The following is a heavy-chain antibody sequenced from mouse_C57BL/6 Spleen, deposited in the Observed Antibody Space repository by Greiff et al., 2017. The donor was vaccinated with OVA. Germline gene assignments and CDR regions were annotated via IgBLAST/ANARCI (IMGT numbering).Heavy chain of an antibody. CDR2: INPGSGGT. J-gene: IGHJ4*01. CDR1: GYAFTNYL. Sequence: VKLQQSGAELVRPGTSVKVSCKASGYAFTNYLIEWVKQRPGQGLEWIGVINPGSGGTNYNEKFKGKATLTADKSSSTAYMQLSSLTSEDSAVYFCARGDLLEYAMDYWGQGTSVTVSS. CDR3: ARGDLLEYAMDY. V-gene: IGHV1-54*01. D-gene: IGHD2-1*01.